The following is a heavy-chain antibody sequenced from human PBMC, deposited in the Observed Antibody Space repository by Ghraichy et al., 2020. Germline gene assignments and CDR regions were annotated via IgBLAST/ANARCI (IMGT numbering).Heavy chain of an antibody. CDR1: GYTFTAYY. Sequence: ASVKVSCKASGYTFTAYYIHWARQAPGQGLEWMGRINPNSGGTNYTQKFQGRVTMTRDTSISTAYMELSRLRSDDAAVYFCARLITISEPWHYALDAWGQGTTVTVSS. CDR2: INPNSGGT. J-gene: IGHJ6*02. CDR3: ARLITISEPWHYALDA. D-gene: IGHD3-3*01. V-gene: IGHV1-2*02.